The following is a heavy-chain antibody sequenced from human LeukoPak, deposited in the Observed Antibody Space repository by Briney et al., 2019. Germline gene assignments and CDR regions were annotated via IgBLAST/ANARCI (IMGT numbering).Heavy chain of an antibody. Sequence: GGSLRLSCAASGFGFSGYTMTWVRQAPGKGLEWVSYIDSSGTTIYYAASVKGRFTIPRDNGKNSLYLQMNSLRDEDTAVYYCSRESRYSSDYWGQGTLVTVSS. D-gene: IGHD6-13*01. CDR1: GFGFSGYT. CDR2: IDSSGTTI. V-gene: IGHV3-48*02. J-gene: IGHJ4*02. CDR3: SRESRYSSDY.